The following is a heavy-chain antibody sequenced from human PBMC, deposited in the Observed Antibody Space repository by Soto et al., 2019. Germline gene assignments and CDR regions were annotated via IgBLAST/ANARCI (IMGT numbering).Heavy chain of an antibody. CDR2: INHSGST. CDR3: ARVGAARPGDY. CDR1: GGSFSGYY. Sequence: ASETLSLTCAVYGGSFSGYYWSWIRQPPGKGLEWIGEINHSGSTNYNPSLKSRVTISVDTSKNQFSLKLSSVTAADTAVYYCARVGAARPGDYWGQGTLVTVSS. J-gene: IGHJ4*02. V-gene: IGHV4-34*01. D-gene: IGHD6-6*01.